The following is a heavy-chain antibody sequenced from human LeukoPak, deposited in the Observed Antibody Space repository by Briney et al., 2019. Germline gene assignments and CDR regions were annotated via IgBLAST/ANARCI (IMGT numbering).Heavy chain of an antibody. D-gene: IGHD6-25*01. J-gene: IGHJ4*02. Sequence: PGGSLRLSCAASGFTFSSYGMHWVRQAPGKGLEWVSGISWNSGSIGYADSVKGRFTISRDNAKNSLYLRMNSLRAEDTALYYCAKGRLLDYWGQGTLVTVSS. V-gene: IGHV3-9*01. CDR1: GFTFSSYG. CDR3: AKGRLLDY. CDR2: ISWNSGSI.